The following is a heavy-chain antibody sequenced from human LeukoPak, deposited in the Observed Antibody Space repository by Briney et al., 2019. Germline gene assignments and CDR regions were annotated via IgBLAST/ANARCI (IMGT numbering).Heavy chain of an antibody. Sequence: GGSLRLSCAASGFTVSDNYMTWVRQAPGKGLEWVSVIYSGGSTDYAGSVKGRFTISRDNSKNTLYLQMNSLRAEDTAVYYCASGARYCSGGSCYPFDYWGQGTLVTVSS. CDR1: GFTVSDNY. V-gene: IGHV3-66*01. J-gene: IGHJ4*02. CDR3: ASGARYCSGGSCYPFDY. D-gene: IGHD2-15*01. CDR2: IYSGGST.